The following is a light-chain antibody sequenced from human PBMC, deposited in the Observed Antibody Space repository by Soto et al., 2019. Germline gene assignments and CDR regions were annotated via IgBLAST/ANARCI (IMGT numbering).Light chain of an antibody. Sequence: QAVVTQPPSVSGDPGQRVTISCTGSSSNIGAGYDVHWYQQLPGTAPKLLIYGNSNRPSGVPDRFSGSKSGTSASLAITGLQAEDEADYYCQSYDSSLSGFYVFGTGTKLTVL. V-gene: IGLV1-40*01. CDR2: GNS. CDR1: SSNIGAGYD. CDR3: QSYDSSLSGFYV. J-gene: IGLJ1*01.